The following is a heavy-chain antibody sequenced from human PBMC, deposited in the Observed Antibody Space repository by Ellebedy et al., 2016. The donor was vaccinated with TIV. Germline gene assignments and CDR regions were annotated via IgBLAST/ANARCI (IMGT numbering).Heavy chain of an antibody. CDR3: ARSHFGGSYGMDV. D-gene: IGHD3-16*01. V-gene: IGHV1-69*04. CDR1: GGPFSSYA. CDR2: IIPILGIA. J-gene: IGHJ6*02. Sequence: KISCKASGGPFSSYAISWVRQAPGQGLEWMGRIIPILGIANYAQKFQGRVTITADKSTSTAYMELSSLRSEDTAVYYCARSHFGGSYGMDVWGQGTTVTVSS.